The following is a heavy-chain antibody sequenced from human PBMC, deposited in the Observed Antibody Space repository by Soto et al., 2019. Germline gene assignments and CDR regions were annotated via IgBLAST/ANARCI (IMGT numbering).Heavy chain of an antibody. D-gene: IGHD3-9*01. V-gene: IGHV4-39*01. CDR3: ARHLAYDLLTGYKENDALDV. J-gene: IGHJ3*01. CDR1: GGSISSVSDY. CDR2: VYYSGST. Sequence: PSETLSLTCAVSGGSISSVSDYWGWIRQPPGKALEWIGNVYYSGSTNYNPSLKSRVTISVDTSRNQFSLSLTSMTAADTAVYFCARHLAYDLLTGYKENDALDVWGQGTMVTVSS.